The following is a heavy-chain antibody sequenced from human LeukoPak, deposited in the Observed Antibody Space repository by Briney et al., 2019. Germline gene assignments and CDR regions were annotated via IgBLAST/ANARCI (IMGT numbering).Heavy chain of an antibody. Sequence: GASVKVSCKASGYTFTSYDINWVRQATGQGLEWMGWMNPNSGNTGYAQKFQGRVTMTRNTSISTAYMELSSLRSEDTAVYYCARVIKSQTRYYYGMDAWGQGTTVTVSS. CDR2: MNPNSGNT. D-gene: IGHD2/OR15-2a*01. CDR1: GYTFTSYD. CDR3: ARVIKSQTRYYYGMDA. V-gene: IGHV1-8*01. J-gene: IGHJ6*02.